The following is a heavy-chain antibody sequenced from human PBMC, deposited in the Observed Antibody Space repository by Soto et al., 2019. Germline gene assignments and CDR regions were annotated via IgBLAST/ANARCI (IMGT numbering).Heavy chain of an antibody. CDR3: ARIPTYYYDSSGYYPESNYYGMDV. CDR1: GGSISSGGYY. J-gene: IGHJ6*02. D-gene: IGHD3-22*01. Sequence: SETLSLTCTVSGGSISSGGYYWSWIRQHPGKGLEWIGYIYYSGSTYYNTSLKSRVTISVDTSKNQFSLKLSSVTAADTAVYYCARIPTYYYDSSGYYPESNYYGMDVWGQGTTVTVSS. CDR2: IYYSGST. V-gene: IGHV4-31*03.